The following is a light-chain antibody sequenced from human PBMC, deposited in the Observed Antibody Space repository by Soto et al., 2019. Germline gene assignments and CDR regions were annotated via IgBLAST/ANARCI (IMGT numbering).Light chain of an antibody. CDR2: DVS. V-gene: IGLV2-11*01. CDR1: SSDVGGYNY. Sequence: QSALTQPRSVSGSPGQSVTISCTGTSSDVGGYNYVSWYQQYSGKAPKVMIYDVSKRPSGVPDRFSGSKSGNTASLTISGLQAEDEADYYCCSYVGATTYVFGTGTQLTVL. CDR3: CSYVGATTYV. J-gene: IGLJ1*01.